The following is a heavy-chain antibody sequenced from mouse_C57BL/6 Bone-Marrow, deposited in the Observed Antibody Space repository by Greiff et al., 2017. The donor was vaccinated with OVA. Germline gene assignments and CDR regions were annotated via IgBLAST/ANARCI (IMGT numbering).Heavy chain of an antibody. CDR2: ISSGSSTI. CDR1: GFTFSDYG. J-gene: IGHJ1*03. V-gene: IGHV5-17*01. CDR3: ARRNTTVVAPYWYFDV. D-gene: IGHD1-1*01. Sequence: EVMLVESGGGLVKPGGSLKLSCAASGFTFSDYGMHWVRQAPEKGLEWVAYISSGSSTIYYADTVKGRFTISRDNAKNTLFLQMTSLRSEDTAMYYCARRNTTVVAPYWYFDVWGTGTTVTVSS.